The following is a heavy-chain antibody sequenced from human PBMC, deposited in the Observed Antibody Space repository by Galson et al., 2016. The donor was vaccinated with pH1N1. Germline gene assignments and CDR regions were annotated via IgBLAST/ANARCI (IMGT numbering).Heavy chain of an antibody. CDR1: GGSLSSRNFY. CDR3: ARFADGGYTRFFDY. CDR2: IHYSGFT. V-gene: IGHV4-39*06. J-gene: IGHJ4*02. Sequence: SETLSLTCTVSGGSLSSRNFYGGWIRQPPGKGLEWIGHIHYSGFTHYNSFLKSRVTISVDTSKNQFPLKLSSVTAADTAVYYCARFADGGYTRFFDYWGQGTLVTVSS. D-gene: IGHD4-17*01.